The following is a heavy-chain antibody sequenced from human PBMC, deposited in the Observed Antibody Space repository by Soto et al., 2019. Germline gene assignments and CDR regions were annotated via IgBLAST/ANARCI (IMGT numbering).Heavy chain of an antibody. CDR2: ISYDGGST. D-gene: IGHD4-17*01. CDR3: AKGGSPSTVPYYYYYYGMDV. Sequence: GGSLRLSCAASGFTFSSYAMSWVRQAPGKGLEWVSAISYDGGSTYYADSVKGRFTISRDNSKNTLYLQMNSLRAEDTAVYYCAKGGSPSTVPYYYYYYGMDVWGQGTTVTVSS. CDR1: GFTFSSYA. J-gene: IGHJ6*02. V-gene: IGHV3-23*01.